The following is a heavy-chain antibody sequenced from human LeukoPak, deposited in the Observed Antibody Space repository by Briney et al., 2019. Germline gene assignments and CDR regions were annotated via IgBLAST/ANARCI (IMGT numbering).Heavy chain of an antibody. Sequence: KTGGSLRLSCAASGFSFSSYNMNWVRQAPGKGLEWIGEINHSGSTNYNPSLKSRVTISVDTSKNQFSLKLSSVTAADTAVYYCARQHYYGSGSYYFGLRNNWFDPWGQGTLVTVSS. CDR2: INHSGST. CDR3: ARQHYYGSGSYYFGLRNNWFDP. J-gene: IGHJ5*02. CDR1: GFSFSSYN. V-gene: IGHV4-34*01. D-gene: IGHD3-10*01.